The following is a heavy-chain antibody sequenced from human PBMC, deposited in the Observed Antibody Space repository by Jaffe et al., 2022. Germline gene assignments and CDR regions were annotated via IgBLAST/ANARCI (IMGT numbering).Heavy chain of an antibody. CDR1: GFTFRSYA. D-gene: IGHD2-15*01. J-gene: IGHJ4*02. Sequence: EVQLLESGGGLVQPGGSLRLSCAASGFTFRSYAMTWVRQAPGKGLEWVSRISTTGATTNYADSVKGRFTISRDNSNNTVDLQMNSVRGEDTAVYYCVKDRYCGGGGCYSEDWGQGTLVTVSS. CDR3: VKDRYCGGGGCYSED. V-gene: IGHV3-23*01. CDR2: ISTTGATT.